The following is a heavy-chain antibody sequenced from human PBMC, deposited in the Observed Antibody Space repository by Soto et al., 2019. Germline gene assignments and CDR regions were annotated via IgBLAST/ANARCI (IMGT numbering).Heavy chain of an antibody. D-gene: IGHD2-2*01. CDR1: GYDFTIYW. V-gene: IGHV5-51*01. J-gene: IGHJ4*02. CDR3: AMSGDIVVVPATIPGYFDY. CDR2: IYPGDSHT. Sequence: PGESLNISCRGSGYDFTIYWIGWVRQMPGKGLEWMGVIYPGDSHTEYSPSFQGQVTISADKSSNTAYLQLSSLKASDTAMYYCAMSGDIVVVPATIPGYFDYWGQGTLVTVSS.